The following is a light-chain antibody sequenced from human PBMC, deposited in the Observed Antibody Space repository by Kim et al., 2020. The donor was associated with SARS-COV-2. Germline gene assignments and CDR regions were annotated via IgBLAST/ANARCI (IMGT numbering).Light chain of an antibody. CDR1: QSISSY. CDR2: AAS. CDR3: QQSYSTPLT. J-gene: IGKJ4*01. Sequence: SSVGDRVTITCRASQSISSYLNWYQQKPGKAPKLLIYAASSLQSGVPSRFSGSGSGTDFTLTISSLQPEDFATYYCQQSYSTPLTFGGGTKVDIK. V-gene: IGKV1-39*01.